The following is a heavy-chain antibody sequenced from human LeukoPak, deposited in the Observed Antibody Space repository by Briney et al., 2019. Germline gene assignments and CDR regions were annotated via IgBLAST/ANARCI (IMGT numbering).Heavy chain of an antibody. V-gene: IGHV3-23*01. CDR1: GITLSNYG. D-gene: IGHD3-22*01. CDR3: AKRGVVIRVILVGFHKEAYYFDS. J-gene: IGHJ4*02. Sequence: GGSLRLSCAVSGITLSNYGMSWVRQAPGKGLEWVAGISGSGGGTNYADSVKGRFTVSRDNYKNTLYLQMNSLGAEDTAVYFCAKRGVVIRVILVGFHKEAYYFDSWGQGAPVTVSS. CDR2: ISGSGGGT.